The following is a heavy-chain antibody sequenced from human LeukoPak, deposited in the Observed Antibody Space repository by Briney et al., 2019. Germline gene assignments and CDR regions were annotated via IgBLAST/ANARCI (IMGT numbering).Heavy chain of an antibody. Sequence: PGRSLRLSCAASGFTFDTYGMHWVRQAPGKGLEWVAVISHDGVDKYYADSVKGRFTISRDNFKNTVSLQVNSLRAEDTAAYYCAKGGYCSATRCYVGKGMDDWGQGTLVTVSS. J-gene: IGHJ4*02. V-gene: IGHV3-30*18. CDR2: ISHDGVDK. D-gene: IGHD2-2*01. CDR3: AKGGYCSATRCYVGKGMDD. CDR1: GFTFDTYG.